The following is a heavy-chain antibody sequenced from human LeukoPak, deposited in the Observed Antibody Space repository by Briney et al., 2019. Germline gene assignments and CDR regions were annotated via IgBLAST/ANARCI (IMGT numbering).Heavy chain of an antibody. CDR2: LDPSGST. V-gene: IGHV4-4*07. J-gene: IGHJ4*02. Sequence: SETLSLTCTVSGGSISGYYWTWIRQPVGKGLEWIGRLDPSGSTNYNPPLNSRVTMSVDTSKNQFSLKLTSVTAADTAVYYCARGGESYSDYWGQGTLVTVSS. CDR3: ARGGESYSDY. D-gene: IGHD2-21*01. CDR1: GGSISGYY.